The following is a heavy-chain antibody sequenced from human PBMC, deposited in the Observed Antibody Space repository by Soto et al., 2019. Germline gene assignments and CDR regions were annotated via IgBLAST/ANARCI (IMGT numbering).Heavy chain of an antibody. J-gene: IGHJ4*02. D-gene: IGHD2-2*01. CDR2: ISSSSSYI. CDR3: ARCSSTSCYLSY. CDR1: GFTFSSYS. Sequence: EVQLVESGGGLVKPGGSLRLSCAASGFTFSSYSMNWVRQAPGKGLEWVSSISSSSSYIYYADSVKGRFTITRDNAKNSLYLQMNSLRAEATAVYYCARCSSTSCYLSYWGQGTLVTVSS. V-gene: IGHV3-21*01.